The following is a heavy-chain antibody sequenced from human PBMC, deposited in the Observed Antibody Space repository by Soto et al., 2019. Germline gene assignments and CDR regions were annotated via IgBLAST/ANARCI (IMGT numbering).Heavy chain of an antibody. V-gene: IGHV3-30-3*01. D-gene: IGHD3-3*01. CDR1: GFTFSSCA. CDR3: ARDKRDLRFLAWSYYFDY. CDR2: ISYDGSNK. Sequence: ESGAGVVQPGRSLRLSCAASGFTFSSCAMHWVRQAPGKGLEWVALISYDGSNKYYADSVKGRFTISRDNSKNTLYLQKNSLRAEDTSVYYCARDKRDLRFLAWSYYFDYWGQGTLVTVSS. J-gene: IGHJ4*02.